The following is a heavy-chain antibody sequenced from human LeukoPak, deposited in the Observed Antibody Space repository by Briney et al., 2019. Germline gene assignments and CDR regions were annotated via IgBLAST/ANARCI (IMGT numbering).Heavy chain of an antibody. V-gene: IGHV4-59*08. CDR3: ARLTSSSRYGVYFDY. CDR2: IYYSGST. D-gene: IGHD6-13*01. CDR1: GGSISSYY. Sequence: SETLSLTCTVSGGSISSYYWSWIRQPPGKGLEWIGYIYYSGSTNYNPSLKSRVTISVDTSKNQFSLKLSSVTAADTAVYYCARLTSSSRYGVYFDYWGQGTLVTVSS. J-gene: IGHJ4*02.